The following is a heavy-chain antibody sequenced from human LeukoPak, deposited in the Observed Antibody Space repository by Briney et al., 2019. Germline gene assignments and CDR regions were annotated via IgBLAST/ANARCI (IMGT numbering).Heavy chain of an antibody. J-gene: IGHJ4*02. CDR3: RATDD. CDR2: IKSKTDGGTT. Sequence: GGSLRLSCAVSEFTFSAAWMSWVRQAPGKGLEWVGRIKSKTDGGTTDYAAPVKGRFTISRDDSKNTVYLQMNSLKIEDTAVYYCRATDDWGQGTLVTVSS. CDR1: EFTFSAAW. V-gene: IGHV3-15*01.